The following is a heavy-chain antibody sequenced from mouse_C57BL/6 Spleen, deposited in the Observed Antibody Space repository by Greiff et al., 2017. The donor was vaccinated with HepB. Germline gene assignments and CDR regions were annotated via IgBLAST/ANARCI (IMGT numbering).Heavy chain of an antibody. D-gene: IGHD1-1*01. CDR1: GYAFSSSW. V-gene: IGHV1-82*01. CDR2: IYPGDGDT. CDR3: ARTDGSSHWYFDV. J-gene: IGHJ1*03. Sequence: QVQLQQSGPELVKPGASVKISCKASGYAFSSSWMNWVKQRPGKGLEWIGRIYPGDGDTNYNGKFKGKATLTADKSSSTAYMQLSSLTSEDSAVYFCARTDGSSHWYFDVWGTGTTVTVSS.